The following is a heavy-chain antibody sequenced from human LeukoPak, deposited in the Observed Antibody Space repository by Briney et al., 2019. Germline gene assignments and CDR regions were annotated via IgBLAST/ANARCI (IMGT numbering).Heavy chain of an antibody. D-gene: IGHD3-16*01. Sequence: PSETLSLTCTVSGGSISSSSYYWGWIRQPPGKGLEWIGNIYYTGSTYYNPSLKSRVTISVDTSKNQFSLKLSSVTAADTAVYYCARWAGGETYYFDYWGQGTLVTVSS. J-gene: IGHJ4*02. V-gene: IGHV4-39*07. CDR1: GGSISSSSYY. CDR2: IYYTGST. CDR3: ARWAGGETYYFDY.